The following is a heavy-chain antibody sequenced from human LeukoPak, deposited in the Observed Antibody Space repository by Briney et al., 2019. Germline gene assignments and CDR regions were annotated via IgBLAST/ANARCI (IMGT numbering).Heavy chain of an antibody. CDR3: ARGTGSSWYYYYMDV. Sequence: SETLSLTCTVSGGSISSYYWSWIRQPAGKGLEWIRRIYTGGSTNYNPSLKSRVTMSVDTSKNQFSLKLSSVTAADTAVYYCARGTGSSWYYYYMDVWGKGTTVTVSS. J-gene: IGHJ6*03. D-gene: IGHD6-13*01. CDR2: IYTGGST. V-gene: IGHV4-4*07. CDR1: GGSISSYY.